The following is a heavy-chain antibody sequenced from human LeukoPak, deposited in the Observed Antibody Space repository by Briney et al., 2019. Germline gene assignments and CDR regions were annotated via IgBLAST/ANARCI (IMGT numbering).Heavy chain of an antibody. CDR2: INSDGSST. D-gene: IGHD1-26*01. V-gene: IGHV3-74*01. CDR1: GFTFSSYW. CDR3: AKDSVRKSIVGPTTRGVNDY. J-gene: IGHJ4*02. Sequence: SGGSLRLSCAASGFTFSSYWMHWVRQAPGKGLVWVSRINSDGSSTSYADSVKGRFTISRDNAKNTLYLQMNSLRPEDTAVYYCAKDSVRKSIVGPTTRGVNDYWGQGTLVTVSS.